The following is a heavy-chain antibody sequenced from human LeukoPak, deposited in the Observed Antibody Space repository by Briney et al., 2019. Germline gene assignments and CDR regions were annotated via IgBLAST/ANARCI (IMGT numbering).Heavy chain of an antibody. D-gene: IGHD2-15*01. CDR1: GYSCTNYW. Sequence: GESLKISCKCSGYSCTNYWIGWVRQMPGKGLEWMGIIYPGDSETRYSPSFQGQVTISADKSISPAYLQWSSLKASDTAMYYCARRKYCSGGSCHGYYYYGMDVWGQGTTVTVSS. V-gene: IGHV5-51*01. CDR3: ARRKYCSGGSCHGYYYYGMDV. J-gene: IGHJ6*02. CDR2: IYPGDSET.